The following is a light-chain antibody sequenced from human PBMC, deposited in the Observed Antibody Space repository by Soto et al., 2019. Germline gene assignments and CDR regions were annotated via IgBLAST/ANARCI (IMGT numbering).Light chain of an antibody. CDR3: QQYNDWPPYT. J-gene: IGKJ2*01. V-gene: IGKV3-15*01. CDR2: GAS. Sequence: DIVMPQSPAPLSVSPGERATLSCRARQRVSSNFAWYQQKPGQAPRLLLYGASTRATGVPARFSGSGSGTEYTLTISSLQAEDFAGYYWQQYNDWPPYTFGQGTKLEIK. CDR1: QRVSSN.